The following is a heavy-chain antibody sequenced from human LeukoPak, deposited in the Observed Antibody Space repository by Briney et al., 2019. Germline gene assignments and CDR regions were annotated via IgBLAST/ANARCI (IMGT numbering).Heavy chain of an antibody. CDR2: ISYDGSNK. J-gene: IGHJ6*04. V-gene: IGHV3-30*04. CDR1: GFTFSSYA. CDR3: ARDHYTVRGVIGGMDV. Sequence: GGSLRLSCAASGFTFSSYAMHRVRQAPGKGLEWVAVISYDGSNKYYADSVKGRFTISRDNSKNTLYLQMNSLRAEDTAVYYCARDHYTVRGVIGGMDVWGKGTTVTVSS. D-gene: IGHD3-10*01.